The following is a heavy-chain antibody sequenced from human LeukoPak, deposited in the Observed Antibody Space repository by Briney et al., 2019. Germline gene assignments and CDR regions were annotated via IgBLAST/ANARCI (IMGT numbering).Heavy chain of an antibody. CDR3: ARAIRGYYFDY. CDR2: INPNSGGT. V-gene: IGHV1-2*02. J-gene: IGHJ4*02. Sequence: ASVKVSCKASGYTFTGYYMHWVRQAPGQGLEWMGWINPNSGGTNYAQKFQGRVTMTTDTSTSTAYMELRSLRSDDTAVYYCARAIRGYYFDYWGQGTLVTVSS. D-gene: IGHD5-24*01. CDR1: GYTFTGYY.